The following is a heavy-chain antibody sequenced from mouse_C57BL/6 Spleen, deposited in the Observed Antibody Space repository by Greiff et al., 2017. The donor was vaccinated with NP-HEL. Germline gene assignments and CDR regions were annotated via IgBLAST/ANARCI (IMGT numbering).Heavy chain of an antibody. V-gene: IGHV1-20*01. J-gene: IGHJ4*01. CDR1: GYSFTGYF. CDR2: INPYNGDT. CDR3: SREGTRDYYAMDY. Sequence: VQLQQSGPELVKPGDSVKISCKASGYSFTGYFMNWVMQSHGKSLEWIGRINPYNGDTFYNQKFKGKATLTVDKSSSTAHMELRSLTSDDSAVYYCSREGTRDYYAMDYWGQGTSVTVSS.